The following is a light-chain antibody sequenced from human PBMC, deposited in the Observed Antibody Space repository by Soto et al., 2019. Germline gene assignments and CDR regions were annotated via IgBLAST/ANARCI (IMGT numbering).Light chain of an antibody. CDR1: ESSSFN. Sequence: EIVLTQSPDTPSAPPVETATLACRASESSSFNVVRYQQKLGQAPRLLGYEASTSATGIEARFSGAGSGTESTSTISSLQSDYVAVDICQQHNKWPTTFGGGTKV. V-gene: IGKV3-15*01. CDR3: QQHNKWPTT. J-gene: IGKJ4*01. CDR2: EAS.